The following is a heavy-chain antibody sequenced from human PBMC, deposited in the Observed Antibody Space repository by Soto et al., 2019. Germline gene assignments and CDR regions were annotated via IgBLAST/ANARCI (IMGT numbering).Heavy chain of an antibody. J-gene: IGHJ6*02. CDR3: AREALGHWLAYGIDV. Sequence: PSETLSLTCTVPGGSISSGGYYWSWIRQHPRKGLEWIGYIYYSGSTYYNPSLKSRVTISVDTSKNQFSLKLSSVTAADTAVYYCAREALGHWLAYGIDVWCQAXTVTVSS. CDR1: GGSISSGGYY. CDR2: IYYSGST. D-gene: IGHD6-19*01. V-gene: IGHV4-31*03.